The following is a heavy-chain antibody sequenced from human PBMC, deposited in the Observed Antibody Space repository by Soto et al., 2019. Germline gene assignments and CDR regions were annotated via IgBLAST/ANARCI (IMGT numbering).Heavy chain of an antibody. J-gene: IGHJ3*02. V-gene: IGHV3-23*01. CDR2: ITVAGDGT. CDR3: AKDPNGDYVGAFDN. CDR1: AFTFRNYA. D-gene: IGHD4-17*01. Sequence: ELQLLESGGGLVQPGGSLRISCAGSAFTFRNYAMTWVRQTPGKGLEWVSYITVAGDGTFYADSVKGRFTISRDNSKNTLYLQMHSLTVEDTAIYYCAKDPNGDYVGAFDNWGQGTMVTVSS.